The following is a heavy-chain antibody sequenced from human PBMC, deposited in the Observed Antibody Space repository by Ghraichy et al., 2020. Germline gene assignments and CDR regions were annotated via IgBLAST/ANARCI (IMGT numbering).Heavy chain of an antibody. CDR2: FSGSGGST. J-gene: IGHJ4*02. CDR1: GFTFSSYA. D-gene: IGHD6-19*01. Sequence: GGSLRLSCVGSGFTFSSYAMNWVRQAPGKGLQWVSVFSGSGGSTYYANSVKGRFTISRDNAKKTLYLQMNSLRAEDTAVYYCAKAEYSSAWSHPDYWGQGTLVTVSS. CDR3: AKAEYSSAWSHPDY. V-gene: IGHV3-23*01.